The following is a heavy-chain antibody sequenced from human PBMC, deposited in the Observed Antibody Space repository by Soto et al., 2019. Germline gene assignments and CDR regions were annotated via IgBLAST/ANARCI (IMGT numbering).Heavy chain of an antibody. CDR2: MNPNSGNT. CDR3: ARNTPDGSVLMEYAHDWFDL. J-gene: IGHJ5*02. V-gene: IGHV1-8*01. D-gene: IGHD2-8*01. CDR1: GYTFTSYD. Sequence: QVQLVQSGAEVKKPGASVKVSCKASGYTFTSYDINWVRQATGQGLEWMGWMNPNSGNTGYAQKFQGRVTMTRNTSKSTAYMELSSLRSEDTAVYYCARNTPDGSVLMEYAHDWFDLWGQGTLVTVSS.